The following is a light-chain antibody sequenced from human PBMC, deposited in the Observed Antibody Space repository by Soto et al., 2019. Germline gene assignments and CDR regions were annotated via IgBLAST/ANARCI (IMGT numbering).Light chain of an antibody. Sequence: DIVMTQSPDSLAVSLGERATINCKSSQSVLYSSNNKNYLGWYQQKVGQPPKLLIYWASTRESGVPDRFSGSGSGTDFTLTISSLQAEDVAVYYCQQYYSKPPTFGGGTKVEIK. V-gene: IGKV4-1*01. CDR1: QSVLYSSNNKNY. J-gene: IGKJ4*01. CDR3: QQYYSKPPT. CDR2: WAS.